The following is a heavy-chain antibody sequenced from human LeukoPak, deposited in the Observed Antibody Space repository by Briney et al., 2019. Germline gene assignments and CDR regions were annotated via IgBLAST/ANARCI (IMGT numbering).Heavy chain of an antibody. V-gene: IGHV3-30*02. CDR2: IRYDGSNK. CDR1: GFTFSSYG. CDR3: AKDSISSYYGSGSSMDV. Sequence: GGSLRLSCAASGFTFSSYGMHWVRQAPGKGLEWVAFIRYDGSNKYYADSVKGRFTISRDSSKNTLYLQMGSLRAEDTAVYYCAKDSISSYYGSGSSMDVWGKGTTVTISS. D-gene: IGHD3-10*01. J-gene: IGHJ6*03.